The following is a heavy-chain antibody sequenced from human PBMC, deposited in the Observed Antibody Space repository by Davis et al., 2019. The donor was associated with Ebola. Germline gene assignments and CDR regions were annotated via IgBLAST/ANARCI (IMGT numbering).Heavy chain of an antibody. CDR3: ARQGYYDFWSGSLDY. V-gene: IGHV5-51*01. CDR1: GYSFTSYW. CDR2: IYPGDSDT. J-gene: IGHJ4*02. Sequence: GGSLRLSCKGSGYSFTSYWIGWVRQMPGKGLEWMGIIYPGDSDTRYSPSFQGQVTISADKSISTAYLQWSSLKASDTAKYYCARQGYYDFWSGSLDYWGQGTLVTVSS. D-gene: IGHD3-3*01.